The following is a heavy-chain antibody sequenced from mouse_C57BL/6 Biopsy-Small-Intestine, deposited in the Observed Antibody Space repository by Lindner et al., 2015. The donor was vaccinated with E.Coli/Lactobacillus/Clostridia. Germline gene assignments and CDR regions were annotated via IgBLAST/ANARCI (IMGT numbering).Heavy chain of an antibody. CDR3: AREGDY. V-gene: IGHV1-82*01. CDR1: GYAFSSSW. Sequence: VQLQESGPELVKPGASVKISCKASGYAFSSSWMNWVKQRPGKGLEWIGRIYPGDGDTNYNGKFKGKATLTADKSSSTAYMQLSSLTSEDSAVYFCAREGDYWGQGTSVTVSS. CDR2: IYPGDGDT. J-gene: IGHJ4*01.